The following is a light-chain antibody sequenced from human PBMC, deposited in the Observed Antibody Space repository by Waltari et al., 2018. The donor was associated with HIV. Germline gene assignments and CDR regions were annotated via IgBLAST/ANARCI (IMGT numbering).Light chain of an antibody. CDR1: SSNVGSDAL. CDR2: EVT. J-gene: IGLJ1*01. V-gene: IGLV2-23*02. Sequence: QSALPQPASVSGSPGQSITISCPGTSSNVGSDALVSWYQQHPGEAPKLIIYEVTKRPSGVSNRFSGSKSGNTASLTISGLQAEDEADYYCCSCPRSGIRYVFGTGTKVTVL. CDR3: CSCPRSGIRYV.